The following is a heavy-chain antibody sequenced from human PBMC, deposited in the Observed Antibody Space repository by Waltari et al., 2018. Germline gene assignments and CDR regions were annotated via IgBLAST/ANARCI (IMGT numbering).Heavy chain of an antibody. V-gene: IGHV3-23*01. CDR3: AKGGSGWLHFDY. J-gene: IGHJ4*02. D-gene: IGHD6-19*01. CDR1: GFTFSSYA. Sequence: EVQLLESGGGLVQPGGSLRLSCAASGFTFSSYAMSWVRQAPGKGLEWVSAISGSGGSTNYADSVKGRFTISRDNSKNTLYLQMNSLRAEDTAVYYCAKGGSGWLHFDYWGQGTLVTVSS. CDR2: ISGSGGST.